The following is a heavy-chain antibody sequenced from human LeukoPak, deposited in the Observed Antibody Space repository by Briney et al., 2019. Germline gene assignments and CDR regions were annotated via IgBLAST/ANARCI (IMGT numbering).Heavy chain of an antibody. Sequence: PGGSLRLSCAASGFTFSSYSMNWVRQTPGKGLEWVSYISSSSTTIYYADSVKGRFTISRDNAKNSLYLQMHSLRDDDTAVYYCARDPRDYGDFTGGFWGQGTLVTVSS. J-gene: IGHJ4*02. CDR3: ARDPRDYGDFTGGF. CDR1: GFTFSSYS. CDR2: ISSSSTTI. D-gene: IGHD4-17*01. V-gene: IGHV3-48*02.